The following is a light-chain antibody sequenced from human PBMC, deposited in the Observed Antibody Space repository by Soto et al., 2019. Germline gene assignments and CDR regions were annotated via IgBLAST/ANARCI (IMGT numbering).Light chain of an antibody. J-gene: IGLJ3*02. V-gene: IGLV2-11*01. Sequence: QPVLTQPRSVSGSPGQSVTISCTGTASDVGTYNYVSWYQQHPGKAPKLMIYDVSKRPSGVPDRFSGSKSGNTASLTISGLQAEDEADYYCCSYAGSYTHWVFGGGTKLTVL. CDR2: DVS. CDR1: ASDVGTYNY. CDR3: CSYAGSYTHWV.